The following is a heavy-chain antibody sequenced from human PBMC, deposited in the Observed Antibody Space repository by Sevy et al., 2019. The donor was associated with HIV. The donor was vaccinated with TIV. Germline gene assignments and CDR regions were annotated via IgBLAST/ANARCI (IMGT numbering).Heavy chain of an antibody. CDR3: ARDYVLPDTIDYYYYGMDV. CDR1: GFNFRTYN. J-gene: IGHJ6*02. V-gene: IGHV3-21*01. CDR2: VSSSSSYI. Sequence: GGSLRLSCAASGFNFRTYNMNWVRQAPGKGLEWVSSVSSSSSYIYYADSVKGRFTISRDNAKTSLYLQMNSLRAEDTAVYYCARDYVLPDTIDYYYYGMDVWGQGTTVTVSS. D-gene: IGHD2-2*01.